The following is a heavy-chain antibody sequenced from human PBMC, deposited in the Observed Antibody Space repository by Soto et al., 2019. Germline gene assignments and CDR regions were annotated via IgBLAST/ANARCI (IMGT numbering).Heavy chain of an antibody. V-gene: IGHV1-2*04. J-gene: IGHJ6*02. D-gene: IGHD1-1*01. CDR3: ARDYETGRTKNYYYGMDV. Sequence: ASVKVSCKASGYTFTGYYMHWVRQAPGQGLEWMGWINPNSGGTNYAQKFQGWVTMTRDTSISTAYMELSRLRSDDTAVYYCARDYETGRTKNYYYGMDVWGQGTTVTVSS. CDR2: INPNSGGT. CDR1: GYTFTGYY.